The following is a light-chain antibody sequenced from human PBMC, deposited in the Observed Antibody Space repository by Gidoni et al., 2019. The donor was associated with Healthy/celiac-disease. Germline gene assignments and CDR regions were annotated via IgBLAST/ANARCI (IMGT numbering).Light chain of an antibody. J-gene: IGKJ5*01. CDR2: GAS. Sequence: EIVLTQSPATLSVSPGASATISCRASQSVSSSLAWYQQKPGQAPRLLIYGASTKATGSPARFSGSGSGTEFTLTISSLQSEDYAVYYCQQYNYWPPITFGQGTRLEIK. V-gene: IGKV3-15*01. CDR1: QSVSSS. CDR3: QQYNYWPPIT.